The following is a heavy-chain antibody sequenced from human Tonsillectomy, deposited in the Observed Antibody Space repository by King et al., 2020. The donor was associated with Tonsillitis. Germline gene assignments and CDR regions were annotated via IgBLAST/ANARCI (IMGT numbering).Heavy chain of an antibody. CDR2: ISGDGGST. D-gene: IGHD3-3*01. V-gene: IGHV3-43*02. Sequence: VQLVESGGGVVQPGGSLRLSCAASGFTFDDYAMHWVRQAPGKGLEWVSLISGDGGSTYYADSVKGRFTISRDNSKNSLYLQMSSLRTEDTALYYCAKDNDFWSGPPMDVWGKGTTVTVSS. CDR3: AKDNDFWSGPPMDV. J-gene: IGHJ6*04. CDR1: GFTFDDYA.